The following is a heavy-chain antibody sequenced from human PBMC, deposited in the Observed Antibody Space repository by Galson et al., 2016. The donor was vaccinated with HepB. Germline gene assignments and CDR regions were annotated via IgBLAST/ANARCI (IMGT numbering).Heavy chain of an antibody. CDR1: GFTVSHNY. J-gene: IGHJ4*02. Sequence: SLRLSCAASGFTVSHNYMRWVRQAPGKGLEWVALIYSNGVTDYADSVRGRFTISRDNSKNTLFLRMSGLRADDTAVYYCARDGGVKSGGDYWGQGTLVTVSS. V-gene: IGHV3-53*01. CDR2: IYSNGVT. CDR3: ARDGGVKSGGDY. D-gene: IGHD2-8*02.